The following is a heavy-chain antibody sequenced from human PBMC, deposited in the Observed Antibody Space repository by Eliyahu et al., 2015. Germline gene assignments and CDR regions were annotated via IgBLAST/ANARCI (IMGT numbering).Heavy chain of an antibody. V-gene: IGHV1-3*01. CDR1: GYTFTSYA. Sequence: QVQLVQSGAEVKKPGASVKVSCKASGYTFTSYAMHWVRQAPGQRLEWMGWINAGNGNTKYSQKFQGRVTITRDTSASTAYMELSSLRSEDTAVYYCARPRSVFKNDAFDIWGQGTMVTVSS. J-gene: IGHJ3*02. CDR3: ARPRSVFKNDAFDI. D-gene: IGHD5-24*01. CDR2: INAGNGNT.